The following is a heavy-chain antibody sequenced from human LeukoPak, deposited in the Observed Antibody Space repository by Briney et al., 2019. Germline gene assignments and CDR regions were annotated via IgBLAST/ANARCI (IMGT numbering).Heavy chain of an antibody. CDR2: IYSDESST. Sequence: GGSLRLSCAASGFTFSDDWMYWVRQAPGKGQEWVSRIYSDESSTYYADSVKGRFTISRDNAKNTLYLQMNSLRAEDTAVYYCAKEEQLAPNGNFDYWGQGTLVTVSS. D-gene: IGHD6-6*01. CDR1: GFTFSDDW. V-gene: IGHV3-74*01. J-gene: IGHJ4*02. CDR3: AKEEQLAPNGNFDY.